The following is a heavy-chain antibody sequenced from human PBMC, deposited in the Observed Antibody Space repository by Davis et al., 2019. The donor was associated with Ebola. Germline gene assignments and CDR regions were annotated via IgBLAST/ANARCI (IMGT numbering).Heavy chain of an antibody. D-gene: IGHD2-15*01. Sequence: MPSETLSLTCAVPGGSISSGDYYWSWIRQHPGKGLEWIGHIYYSGSTYYNPSLKSRLTVSLDTSKNQFSLRLSSVTAADTAVYYCAKCRSGGSCYYGMDVCGQGTTVTVSS. CDR3: AKCRSGGSCYYGMDV. V-gene: IGHV4-31*11. CDR2: IYYSGST. J-gene: IGHJ6*02. CDR1: GGSISSGDYY.